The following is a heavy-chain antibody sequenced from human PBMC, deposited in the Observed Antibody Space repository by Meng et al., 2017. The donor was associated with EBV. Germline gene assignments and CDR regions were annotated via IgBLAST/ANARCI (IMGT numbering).Heavy chain of an antibody. J-gene: IGHJ5*02. CDR2: IYYTGST. CDR1: GCSVNNESYY. D-gene: IGHD4-11*01. V-gene: IGHV4-61*01. Sequence: QVQLQESGPGLVKPSETLSLTCPVSGCSVNNESYYWGWIRQPPGKGLEYIGYIYYTGSTNYNSSLKSRVTISLDKSKNQFSLKLTSLTAADTAIYYCARGDYTNYPRWFDPWGQGTLVTVSS. CDR3: ARGDYTNYPRWFDP.